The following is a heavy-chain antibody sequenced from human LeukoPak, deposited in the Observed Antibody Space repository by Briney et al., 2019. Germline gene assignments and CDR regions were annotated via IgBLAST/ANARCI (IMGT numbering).Heavy chain of an antibody. D-gene: IGHD3-3*01. Sequence: GGSLRLSCAASGFTFANYAMTWVRRAPGKGLEWVSGISASGGSTYYADSVKGRFTISRDNSKNMMYLQMNSLRAEDTAVYYCAKEALRFLEWLYAIDYWGQGTLVTVSS. J-gene: IGHJ4*02. V-gene: IGHV3-23*01. CDR2: ISASGGST. CDR3: AKEALRFLEWLYAIDY. CDR1: GFTFANYA.